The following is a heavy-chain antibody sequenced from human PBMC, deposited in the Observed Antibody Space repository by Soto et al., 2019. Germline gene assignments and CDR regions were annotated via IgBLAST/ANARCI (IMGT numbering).Heavy chain of an antibody. CDR1: GGSISSGDYY. V-gene: IGHV4-30-4*01. Sequence: SETLSLTCTVSGGSISSGDYYWSWIRQPPGKGLEWIGYIYYSGSTYYNPSLKSRVTISVDTSKNQFSLKLSSVTAADTAVYYCASPGVPAATYYFGMDVWGKGTTATVSS. CDR2: IYYSGST. CDR3: ASPGVPAATYYFGMDV. J-gene: IGHJ6*04. D-gene: IGHD2-2*01.